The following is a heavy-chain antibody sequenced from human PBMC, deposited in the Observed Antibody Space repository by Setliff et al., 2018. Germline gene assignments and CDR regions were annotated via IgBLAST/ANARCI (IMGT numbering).Heavy chain of an antibody. CDR2: TIPLLPLP. J-gene: IGHJ6*03. CDR3: ARNAITGTTKKYYYYLDV. Sequence: SVKVSCKASGGIFSTLAITRVRQAPGQGLEWMGGTIPLLPLPNYAVKFQGRVTITGDNSTSTAYLELSSLTSEDTAVYYCARNAITGTTKKYYYYLDVWGQGTTVTVSS. D-gene: IGHD1-7*01. CDR1: GGIFSTLA. V-gene: IGHV1-69*10.